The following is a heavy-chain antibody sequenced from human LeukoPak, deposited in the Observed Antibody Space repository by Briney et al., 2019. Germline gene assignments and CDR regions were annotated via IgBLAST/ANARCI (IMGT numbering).Heavy chain of an antibody. CDR3: ARGPSGYHNT. D-gene: IGHD5-12*01. CDR2: ISSSSSTI. Sequence: GGSLRLSCAASGFTFSSYEMNWVRQAPGKGLEWVSYISSSSSTIYYADSVKGRFTISRDNSKNTLYLQMNSLRAEDTAVYYCARGPSGYHNTGGQGTLVTVSS. J-gene: IGHJ4*02. V-gene: IGHV3-48*01. CDR1: GFTFSSYE.